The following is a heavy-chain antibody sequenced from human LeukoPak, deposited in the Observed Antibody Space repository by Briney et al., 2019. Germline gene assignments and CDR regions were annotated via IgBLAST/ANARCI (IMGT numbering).Heavy chain of an antibody. J-gene: IGHJ3*02. Sequence: ASVKLSCKASGYTFTSYYMHWVRQAPGQGLEWMGIINPSGGSTSYAQKFQGRVTITRDMSTSTVYMELSSLRSEDTAVYYCAPTVGATGAFDIWGQGTMVIVSS. CDR3: APTVGATGAFDI. CDR2: INPSGGST. CDR1: GYTFTSYY. D-gene: IGHD1-26*01. V-gene: IGHV1-46*01.